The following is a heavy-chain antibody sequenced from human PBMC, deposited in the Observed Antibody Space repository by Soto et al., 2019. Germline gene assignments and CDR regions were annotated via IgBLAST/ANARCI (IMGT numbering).Heavy chain of an antibody. CDR2: ISSDATSK. V-gene: IGHV3-30*03. CDR1: GFTFNTYG. J-gene: IGHJ5*02. CDR3: AAHSGKYWNHSDT. Sequence: GGSLRRSCAASGFTFNTYGVHWVRQAPGKGLEWVALISSDATSKFYGDSVKGRFTISRENPKNTLYLQMNSLRAEDTAVYYCAAHSGKYWNHSDTLGLGTLVTVSS. D-gene: IGHD1-1*01.